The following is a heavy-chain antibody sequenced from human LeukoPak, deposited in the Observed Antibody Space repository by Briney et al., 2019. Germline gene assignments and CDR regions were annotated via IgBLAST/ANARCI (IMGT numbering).Heavy chain of an antibody. CDR2: IYYNGNT. V-gene: IGHV4-39*01. J-gene: IGHJ4*02. D-gene: IGHD3-16*02. Sequence: SETLSLTCTVSGGSISSSGHYWGWIRQPPGKGLEWIGSIYYNGNTYYNPSLKSRVTIFVDTSKNQFSLKLTSVTAADTAVYYCTRAHHEDVWGSYRTDPNYFDHWGQGTLVTVSS. CDR1: GGSISSSGHY. CDR3: TRAHHEDVWGSYRTDPNYFDH.